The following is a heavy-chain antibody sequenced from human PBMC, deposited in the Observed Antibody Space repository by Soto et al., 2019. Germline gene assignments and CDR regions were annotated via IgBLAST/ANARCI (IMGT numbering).Heavy chain of an antibody. CDR1: GASIGGSGHF. J-gene: IGHJ4*02. CDR2: RFSSGRT. CDR3: ASGSAWYYFDY. Sequence: QLQLQESGPELGKPSGTLSLTCSVSGASIGGSGHFWVWIRQPPGKGLEWVGGRFSSGRTYYNPSLESRLNISADTSKDDFFLNLKSVTAADTAIYYCASGSAWYYFDYWGQGALVAVSS. D-gene: IGHD6-19*01. V-gene: IGHV4-39*01.